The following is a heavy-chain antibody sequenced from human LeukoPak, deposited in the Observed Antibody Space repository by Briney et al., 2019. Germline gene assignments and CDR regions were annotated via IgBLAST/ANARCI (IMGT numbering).Heavy chain of an antibody. J-gene: IGHJ6*03. Sequence: SVKVSCKASGYTFTGYYMHWVRQAPGQGLEWMGGIIPIFGTANYAQKFQGRVTITADKSTSTAYMELSSLRSEDTAVYYCASVDTAMATPYYYYYYMDVWGKGTTVTVSS. CDR1: GYTFTGYY. CDR2: IIPIFGTA. V-gene: IGHV1-69*06. D-gene: IGHD5-18*01. CDR3: ASVDTAMATPYYYYYYMDV.